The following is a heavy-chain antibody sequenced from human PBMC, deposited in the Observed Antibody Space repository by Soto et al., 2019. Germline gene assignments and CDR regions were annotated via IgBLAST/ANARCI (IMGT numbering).Heavy chain of an antibody. CDR2: IYYTGKT. V-gene: IGHV4-30-4*01. D-gene: IGHD2-2*01. CDR3: GRDLTSNANCIDP. J-gene: IGHJ5*02. Sequence: SEILSLTCSVSGDYIHVGGYYWTWIRQRPGKGLEWMGYIYYTGKTYYNPSLESRLTMSVDRSKNQFSLRLTSVTAADTAVYFCGRDLTSNANCIDPWGQGTLVTVSS. CDR1: GDYIHVGGYY.